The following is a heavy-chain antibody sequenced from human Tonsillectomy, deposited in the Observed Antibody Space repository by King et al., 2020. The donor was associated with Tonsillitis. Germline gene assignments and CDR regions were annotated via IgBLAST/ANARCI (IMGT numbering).Heavy chain of an antibody. D-gene: IGHD2-2*01. CDR2: IWYDGSNK. CDR3: ARAYCSSTSCYGYFDY. V-gene: IGHV3-33*01. J-gene: IGHJ4*02. Sequence: VHLVESGGGVVQPGRSLRLSCAASGFTFSSYGMHWVRQAPGKGLEWVGVIWYDGSNKYYADSVKGRFTISRDNSKNTLYLQMNSLRAEDTAVYYCARAYCSSTSCYGYFDYWGQGTLVTVPS. CDR1: GFTFSSYG.